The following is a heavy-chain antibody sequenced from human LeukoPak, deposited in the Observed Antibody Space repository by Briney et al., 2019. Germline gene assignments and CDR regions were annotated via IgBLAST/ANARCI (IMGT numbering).Heavy chain of an antibody. D-gene: IGHD3-3*01. Sequence: SETLSLTCAVYGGSFSGYYWSWIRQPPGKGLEWIGEINHSGSTNYNPSLKSRVTISVDTSKNQFSLKLSSVTAADTAVYYCARGFAPVLRFLEWYPPYFDYWGQGTLVTVSS. CDR1: GGSFSGYY. V-gene: IGHV4-34*01. CDR2: INHSGST. CDR3: ARGFAPVLRFLEWYPPYFDY. J-gene: IGHJ4*02.